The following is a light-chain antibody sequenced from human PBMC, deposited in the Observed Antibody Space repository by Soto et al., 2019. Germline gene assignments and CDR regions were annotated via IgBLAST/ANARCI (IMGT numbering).Light chain of an antibody. V-gene: IGLV2-11*01. CDR3: CSFAGTYTVV. J-gene: IGLJ2*01. CDR2: DVS. CDR1: GSDVRGYDF. Sequence: QSALTQPRSVSGSPGQSVTLSCSGSGSDVRGYDFVSWYQQHPGKAPKLIIYDVSKRPSGVPDRYSGSKSGNTASLTISGLQAEDEADYYCCSFAGTYTVVFGGGTKLTVL.